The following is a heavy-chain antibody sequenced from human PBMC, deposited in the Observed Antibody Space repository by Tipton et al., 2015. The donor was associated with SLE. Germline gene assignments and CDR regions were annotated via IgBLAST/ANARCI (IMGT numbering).Heavy chain of an antibody. CDR2: ISAYNGNT. CDR3: ASRMVQGVIPKDYYYGMDV. D-gene: IGHD3-10*01. Sequence: QVQLVQSGAEVKKPGASVKVSCKASGYTFTSYGISWVRQAPGQGLEWMGWISAYNGNTNYAQKLQGRVTMTTDTSTSTAYMELSSLRSEATSVYSCASRMVQGVIPKDYYYGMDVWGQGTTVTVSS. CDR1: GYTFTSYG. V-gene: IGHV1-18*01. J-gene: IGHJ6*02.